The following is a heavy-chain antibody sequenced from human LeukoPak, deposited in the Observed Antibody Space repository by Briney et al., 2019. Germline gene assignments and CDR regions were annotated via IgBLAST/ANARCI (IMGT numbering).Heavy chain of an antibody. V-gene: IGHV3-30*18. CDR1: GFTFSGYA. J-gene: IGHJ4*02. Sequence: GTSLRLSCAASGFTFSGYAMHWVRQTPGKGLEWVAFISYDGTNKYYADAVKGRFTISRDNSKNTLSLQVSSLRAEDTALYYCAKMALPYTAVAGTGLDYWGQGALVTVSS. CDR3: AKMALPYTAVAGTGLDY. D-gene: IGHD6-19*01. CDR2: ISYDGTNK.